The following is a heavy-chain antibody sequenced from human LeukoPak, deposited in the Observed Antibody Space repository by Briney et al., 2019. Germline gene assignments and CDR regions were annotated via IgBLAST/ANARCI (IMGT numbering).Heavy chain of an antibody. CDR2: VSDDGDKT. D-gene: IGHD3-16*01. V-gene: IGHV3-23*01. CDR1: GFNFRNYG. J-gene: IGHJ4*02. Sequence: PGGSLRLSCVASGFNFRNYGMNWVRQAPGKGLEWVAAVSDDGDKTYYGDSVKGRVTVSRDNSKNTLYLQMSSLRAEDTSVNDCAGPAFYFDYWGQGTLVTVSS. CDR3: AGPAFYFDY.